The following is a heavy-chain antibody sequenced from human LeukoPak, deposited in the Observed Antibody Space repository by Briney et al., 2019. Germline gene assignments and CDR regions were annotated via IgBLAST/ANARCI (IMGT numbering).Heavy chain of an antibody. CDR3: AKSGDDYVWGSYRYFDY. CDR1: GFTFSSYG. V-gene: IGHV3-30*02. CDR2: IRYDGSNK. J-gene: IGHJ4*02. D-gene: IGHD3-16*02. Sequence: GESLKISCAASGFTFSSYGMHWVRQAPGKGLEWVAFIRYDGSNKYYADSVKGRFTISRDNSKNTLYLQMNSLRAEDTAVYYCAKSGDDYVWGSYRYFDYWGQGTLVTVSS.